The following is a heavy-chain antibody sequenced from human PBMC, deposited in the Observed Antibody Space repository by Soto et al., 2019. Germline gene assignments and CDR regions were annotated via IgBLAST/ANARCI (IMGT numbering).Heavy chain of an antibody. D-gene: IGHD5-12*01. Sequence: QVQLVQSGAEVKKPGSSVKVSCKASGGTFSSYTISWVRQAPGQGLEWMGRIIPILGIANYAQKFQGRVTITADKSTSTAYMEMSSLRSEDTAVYYCARAVPNSGGYEEQRDWGQGTLVTVSS. CDR3: ARAVPNSGGYEEQRD. CDR2: IIPILGIA. J-gene: IGHJ4*02. CDR1: GGTFSSYT. V-gene: IGHV1-69*02.